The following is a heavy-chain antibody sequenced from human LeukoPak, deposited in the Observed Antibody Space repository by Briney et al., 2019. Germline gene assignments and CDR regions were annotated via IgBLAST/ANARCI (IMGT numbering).Heavy chain of an antibody. J-gene: IGHJ4*02. CDR3: AKYSSGWCFEY. V-gene: IGHV3-23*01. Sequence: TGGSLRLSCAASGFTFSSYAMSWVRQAPGKGLEWVSGISASGGSTYYADSVKGRFTISRDNSKNTLYLRMNSLRAEDTAVYYCAKYSSGWCFEYWGQGTLVTVSS. D-gene: IGHD6-19*01. CDR2: ISASGGST. CDR1: GFTFSSYA.